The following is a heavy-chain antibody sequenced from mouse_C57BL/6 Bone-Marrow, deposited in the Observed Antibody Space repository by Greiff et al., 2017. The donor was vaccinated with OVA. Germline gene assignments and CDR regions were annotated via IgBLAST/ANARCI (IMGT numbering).Heavy chain of an antibody. CDR2: IRNKANGYTT. CDR3: ARSPITTVVDYWYFDV. CDR1: GFTFTDYY. Sequence: EVKLMESGGGLVQPGGSLSLSCAASGFTFTDYYMSWVRQPPGKALEWLGFIRNKANGYTTEYSASVKGRFTISRDNSQSILYLQMNALRAEDSATYYCARSPITTVVDYWYFDVWGTGTTVTVSS. D-gene: IGHD1-1*01. J-gene: IGHJ1*03. V-gene: IGHV7-3*01.